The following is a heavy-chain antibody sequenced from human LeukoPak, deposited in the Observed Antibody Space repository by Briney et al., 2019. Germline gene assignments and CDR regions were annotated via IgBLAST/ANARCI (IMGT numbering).Heavy chain of an antibody. CDR3: ARGYYYGSDY. CDR1: GGSFSGYY. D-gene: IGHD3-10*01. V-gene: IGHV4-34*01. J-gene: IGHJ4*02. CDR2: INHSGST. Sequence: PSETLSLTCAVYGGSFSGYYWSWIRQPPGKGLEWIGEINHSGSTNYNPSLKSRVTISVDTSKNQFSLKLSSVTAADTAVYYCARGYYYGSDYWGQGTLVTVSS.